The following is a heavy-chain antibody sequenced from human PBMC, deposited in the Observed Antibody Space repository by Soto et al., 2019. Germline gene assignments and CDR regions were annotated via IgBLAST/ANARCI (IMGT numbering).Heavy chain of an antibody. CDR2: IYRDGST. V-gene: IGHV3-53*01. CDR3: ARDIGWLGTFDS. CDR1: GFTVSTNY. Sequence: EVQLVESGGGLIQPGGSLRLSCAASGFTVSTNYMKWVRQAPGKGLEWVSLIYRDGSTRYADSVKGRFTMSRDNSKNTLCLQMNSLRAEDTAVYYCARDIGWLGTFDSWGQGTLVTVSS. J-gene: IGHJ4*02. D-gene: IGHD6-19*01.